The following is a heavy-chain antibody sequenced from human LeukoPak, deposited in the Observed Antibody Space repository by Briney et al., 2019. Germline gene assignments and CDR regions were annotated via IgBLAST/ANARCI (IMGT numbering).Heavy chain of an antibody. CDR2: INHSGST. J-gene: IGHJ4*02. V-gene: IGHV4-34*01. CDR3: ARSGASYYFFDN. Sequence: SETLSLTCVVYGESFSVYYWSWIRQPPGKGLEWIGEINHSGSTNYSPSLKSRVTISVDTSRKQFSLKLKSVTAADTAVYYCARSGASYYFFDNWDQGTLATVSS. CDR1: GESFSVYY. D-gene: IGHD3-10*01.